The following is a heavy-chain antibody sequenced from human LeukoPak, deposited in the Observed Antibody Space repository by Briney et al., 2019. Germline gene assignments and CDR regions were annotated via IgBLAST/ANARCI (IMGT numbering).Heavy chain of an antibody. Sequence: GGSLRLSRAASGFSLSSYCMTWVRQAPGKGLEWVANIKQDGSEKYYVDSVKGRFTISRDNAKNSLYLQMNSLRAEDTAVYYCARDTTTYCSSTSCYRKVSWFDPWGQGTLVTVSS. V-gene: IGHV3-7*01. J-gene: IGHJ5*02. CDR2: IKQDGSEK. CDR3: ARDTTTYCSSTSCYRKVSWFDP. D-gene: IGHD2-2*01. CDR1: GFSLSSYC.